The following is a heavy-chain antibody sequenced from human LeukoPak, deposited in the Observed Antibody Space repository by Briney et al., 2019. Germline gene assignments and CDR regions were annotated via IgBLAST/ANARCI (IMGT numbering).Heavy chain of an antibody. CDR1: GFTFDDYA. CDR3: AKDSGSGYGVGGGYFDY. V-gene: IGHV3-43D*03. Sequence: GGSLRLSCAASGFTFDDYAMHWVRQAPGKGLEWVSLISWDGGSTYYADSVKGRFTISRDNSKNSLYLQMNSLRVEDTALYYCAKDSGSGYGVGGGYFDYWGQGTLVTVSS. J-gene: IGHJ4*02. CDR2: ISWDGGST. D-gene: IGHD5-12*01.